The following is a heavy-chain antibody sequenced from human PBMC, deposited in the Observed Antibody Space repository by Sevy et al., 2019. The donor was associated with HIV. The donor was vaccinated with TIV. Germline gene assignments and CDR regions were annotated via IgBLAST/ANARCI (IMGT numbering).Heavy chain of an antibody. J-gene: IGHJ4*02. Sequence: SETLSLTCAVYGGSFSGYYWSWIRQPPGKGLEWIGEINHSGSTNYNPSLKSRVTISVDTSKNQFSLKLSSVTAADTAVYYCARGSSRYYDFWSGLPTHFDYWGQGTLVTVS. CDR1: GGSFSGYY. D-gene: IGHD3-3*01. V-gene: IGHV4-34*01. CDR3: ARGSSRYYDFWSGLPTHFDY. CDR2: INHSGST.